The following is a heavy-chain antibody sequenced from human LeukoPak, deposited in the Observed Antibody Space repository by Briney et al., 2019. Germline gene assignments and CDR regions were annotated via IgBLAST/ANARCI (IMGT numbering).Heavy chain of an antibody. D-gene: IGHD3-16*01. CDR2: INHSGST. CDR1: GGSFSGYY. Sequence: SETLSLTCAVYGGSFSGYYWSWIRQPPGKGLEWIGEINHSGSTNYNPSLKGRVTISVDTSKNQFSLKLSSVTAADTAVYYCARGLWGDVYFDPWGQGTLVTVSS. CDR3: ARGLWGDVYFDP. V-gene: IGHV4-34*01. J-gene: IGHJ5*02.